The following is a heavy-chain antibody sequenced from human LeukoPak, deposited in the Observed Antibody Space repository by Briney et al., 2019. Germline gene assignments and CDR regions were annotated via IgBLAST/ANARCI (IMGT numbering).Heavy chain of an antibody. CDR2: ISYDGSNK. CDR3: AREFIGDGYELDY. D-gene: IGHD5-24*01. J-gene: IGHJ4*02. CDR1: GFTFSSYA. V-gene: IGHV3-30*01. Sequence: GGSLRLSCAASGFTFSSYAMHWVRQAPGKGLEWVAVISYDGSNKYYADSVKGRFTISRDNSKNTLYLQMNSLRAEDTAMYYCAREFIGDGYELDYWGQGTLVTVSS.